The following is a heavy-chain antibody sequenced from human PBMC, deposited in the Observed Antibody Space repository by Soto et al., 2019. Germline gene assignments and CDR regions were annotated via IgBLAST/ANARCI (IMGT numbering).Heavy chain of an antibody. Sequence: QVQLVESGGGVVQPGRSLRLSCAASGFTFSSYAMHWVRQAPGKGLEWVAVISYDGSNKYYADSVKGRFTISRDNSKNTLYLQMNSLRAADTAVYYCARDPRKIRLGELSPYYYGMDVWGQGTTVTVSS. D-gene: IGHD3-16*02. V-gene: IGHV3-30-3*01. CDR3: ARDPRKIRLGELSPYYYGMDV. CDR1: GFTFSSYA. CDR2: ISYDGSNK. J-gene: IGHJ6*02.